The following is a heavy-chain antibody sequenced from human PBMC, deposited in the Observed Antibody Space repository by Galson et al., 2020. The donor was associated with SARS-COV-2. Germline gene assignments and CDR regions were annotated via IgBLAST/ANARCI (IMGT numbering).Heavy chain of an antibody. CDR3: ARETSNYYHSNFDY. CDR1: GFTFSSYA. CDR2: ISHDESKK. Sequence: GESLKISCAASGFTFSSYAMHWVRQAPGKRLEWVAIISHDESKKHYADSVKGRFAISRDNSKNTLFLQMNSLGAEDTAVYYCARETSNYYHSNFDYWGQGTLVTVSS. J-gene: IGHJ4*02. D-gene: IGHD3-22*01. V-gene: IGHV3-30*09.